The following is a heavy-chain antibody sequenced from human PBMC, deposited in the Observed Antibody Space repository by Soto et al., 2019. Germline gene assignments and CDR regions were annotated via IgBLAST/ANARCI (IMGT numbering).Heavy chain of an antibody. CDR2: LNSDGSDT. J-gene: IGHJ4*02. Sequence: EVQLVESGGGLVQPGGSLRLSCAASGFTVSSYWMHWVRQAPGKGLLWVSRLNSDGSDTSYADSVKGRFTISRDNANNTLYLQMNSLRAEETAVYYCARDGHDSVDLDYWGQGTLVTVSS. D-gene: IGHD5-12*01. V-gene: IGHV3-74*01. CDR3: ARDGHDSVDLDY. CDR1: GFTVSSYW.